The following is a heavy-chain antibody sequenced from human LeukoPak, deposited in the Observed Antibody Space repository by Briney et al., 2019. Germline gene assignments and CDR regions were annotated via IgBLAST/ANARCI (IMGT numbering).Heavy chain of an antibody. CDR2: IKSKTDGGAT. CDR1: GFIFSSYP. CDR3: ATFVSRDNYHYTFDY. D-gene: IGHD3-16*02. Sequence: GGSLRLSCAASGFIFSSYPMSWVRQAPGKGLEWVGRIKSKTDGGATDYGAPVKGTFTISRDDTKNTVYLQMNSLKTEDTAVYYCATFVSRDNYHYTFDYWGQGTLVTVSS. V-gene: IGHV3-15*01. J-gene: IGHJ4*02.